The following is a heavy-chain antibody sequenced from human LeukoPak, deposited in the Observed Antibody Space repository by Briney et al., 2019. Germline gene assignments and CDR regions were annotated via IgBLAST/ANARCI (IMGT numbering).Heavy chain of an antibody. Sequence: GGSLRLSCAASGFTFSSYSMNWVRQAPGKGLEWVSYISSSSSTIYYADSVKGRFTISRDNAKNSLYLQMNSLRAEDTAVYYCARVKMATIREGPGAFDIWGQGTMVTVSS. V-gene: IGHV3-48*04. CDR3: ARVKMATIREGPGAFDI. CDR1: GFTFSSYS. J-gene: IGHJ3*02. D-gene: IGHD5-24*01. CDR2: ISSSSSTI.